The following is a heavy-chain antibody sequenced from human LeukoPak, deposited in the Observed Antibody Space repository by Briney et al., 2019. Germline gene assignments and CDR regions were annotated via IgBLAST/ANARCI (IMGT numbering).Heavy chain of an antibody. CDR2: ISSNGGST. D-gene: IGHD6-13*01. J-gene: IGHJ4*02. CDR1: GFTFSSYA. CDR3: ASRGVLAASSSWFDY. Sequence: TGGSLRLSCAASGFTFSSYAMHWVRQAPGKGLEYVSAISSNGGSTYYANSVQGRFTISRDNSKNTLYLQMGSLRAEDMAVYYCASRGVLAASSSWFDYWGQGTLVTVSS. V-gene: IGHV3-64*01.